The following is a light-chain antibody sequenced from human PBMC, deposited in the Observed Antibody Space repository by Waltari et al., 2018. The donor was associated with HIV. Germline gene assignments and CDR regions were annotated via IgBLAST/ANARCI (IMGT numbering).Light chain of an antibody. CDR3: AAWDDSLSGV. V-gene: IGLV1-47*01. J-gene: IGLJ2*01. CDR2: RNN. Sequence: QSVLTQPPSASGTPGQRVTIPCSGGSSNIGNNHVYWYQQFPGTVPKLLIYRNNQRPSGVPDRFSGSKSGTSASLVISGLRSEDEADYYCAAWDDSLSGVFGGGTKVTVL. CDR1: SSNIGNNH.